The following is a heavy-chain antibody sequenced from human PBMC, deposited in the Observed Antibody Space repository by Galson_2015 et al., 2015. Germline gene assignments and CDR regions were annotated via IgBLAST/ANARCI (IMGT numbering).Heavy chain of an antibody. CDR2: LGSTTTYI. V-gene: IGHV3-21*01. D-gene: IGHD5-12*01. CDR1: GFTFSATH. J-gene: IGHJ6*03. CDR3: ARDVGYGNYRAYMDV. Sequence: SLRLSCAASGFTFSATHMNWVRQAPGQGLEWVSSLGSTTTYIYYADSVKGRFTISRDNAKNSLYLQMNSLRVEDTAVYYCARDVGYGNYRAYMDVWGKGTTVTVSS.